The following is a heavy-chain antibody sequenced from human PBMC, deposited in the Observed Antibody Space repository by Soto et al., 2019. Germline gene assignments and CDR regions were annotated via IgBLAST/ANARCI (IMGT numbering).Heavy chain of an antibody. Sequence: GGSLRLSCAASGFTFSSYGMHWVRQAPGKGLEWVAVISYDGSNKYYADSVKGRFTISRDNSKNTLYLQMNSLRAEDTAVYYCAKQVMEELLRNYYYYYGMDVWGQGTTVTVSS. CDR1: GFTFSSYG. CDR2: ISYDGSNK. CDR3: AKQVMEELLRNYYYYYGMDV. D-gene: IGHD1-26*01. V-gene: IGHV3-30*18. J-gene: IGHJ6*02.